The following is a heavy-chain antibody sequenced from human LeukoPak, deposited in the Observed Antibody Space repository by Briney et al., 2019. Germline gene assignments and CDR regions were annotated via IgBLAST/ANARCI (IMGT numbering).Heavy chain of an antibody. Sequence: PGGSLRLSCAASGFTFSSYSMNWVRQAPGKGLEWVSYISSSSSTIYYGDSVKGRFTISRDNAKSSLYLQMNSLRAEDTAVYYCAKDQRGTFDYWGQGTLVTVSS. J-gene: IGHJ4*02. CDR1: GFTFSSYS. CDR2: ISSSSSTI. V-gene: IGHV3-48*01. D-gene: IGHD1-1*01. CDR3: AKDQRGTFDY.